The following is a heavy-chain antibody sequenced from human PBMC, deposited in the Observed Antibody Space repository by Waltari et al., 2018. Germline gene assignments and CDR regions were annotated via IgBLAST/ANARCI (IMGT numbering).Heavy chain of an antibody. V-gene: IGHV3-7*03. CDR1: GFIFSNYW. Sequence: VESGGGLVQPGGSLRLSCAASGFIFSNYWMSWVGQAPGKGLEWVANIKPDGTEKYYVASVWGRFTISRDNTQNSLSLQMTALRDDDTGRYFCARDWSGSGRGINFWGQGVPVTVSS. CDR2: IKPDGTEK. J-gene: IGHJ4*02. CDR3: ARDWSGSGRGINF. D-gene: IGHD3-3*01.